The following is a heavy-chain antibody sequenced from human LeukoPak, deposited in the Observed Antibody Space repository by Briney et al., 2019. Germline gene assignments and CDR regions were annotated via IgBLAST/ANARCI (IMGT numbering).Heavy chain of an antibody. V-gene: IGHV1-46*01. J-gene: IGHJ5*02. CDR2: INPSDGSA. CDR3: ARDGGLVKGVANNWFDP. D-gene: IGHD3-16*01. Sequence: ASVKVSCKAFGYTFTSYYMHWVRQAPGQGLEWMGIINPSDGSANYAQRFQGRVTMTRDTSTGTVYMELSSLRSEDTAVYYCARDGGLVKGVANNWFDPWGQGTLVTVSS. CDR1: GYTFTSYY.